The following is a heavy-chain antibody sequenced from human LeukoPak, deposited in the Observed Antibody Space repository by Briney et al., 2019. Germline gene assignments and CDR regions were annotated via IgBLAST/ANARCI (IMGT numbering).Heavy chain of an antibody. D-gene: IGHD4-23*01. Sequence: AESLKISCEGSGYSLTSYWIGWGRQMPEKPLEWMGIIYPGDSDTRYSPSFQGQVTISADKSISTAYLQWSSLKASDTAMYYCARTNYGGNPSWFDPWGQGTLVTVSS. CDR3: ARTNYGGNPSWFDP. CDR1: GYSLTSYW. V-gene: IGHV5-51*01. CDR2: IYPGDSDT. J-gene: IGHJ5*02.